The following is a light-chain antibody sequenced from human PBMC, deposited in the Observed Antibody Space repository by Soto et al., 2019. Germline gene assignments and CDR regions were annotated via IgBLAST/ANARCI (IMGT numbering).Light chain of an antibody. V-gene: IGKV3-15*01. CDR1: QSLNRK. CDR3: QQYYRWPLYT. Sequence: DIVMTQSPAALSVSPGESATLSCRAGQSLNRKLAWYQQKPGQAPRLLIYDASTRATDIPARFSGSGSGTDFTLTISSLQSEDVAVYYCQQYYRWPLYTFGQGTKLEIK. CDR2: DAS. J-gene: IGKJ2*01.